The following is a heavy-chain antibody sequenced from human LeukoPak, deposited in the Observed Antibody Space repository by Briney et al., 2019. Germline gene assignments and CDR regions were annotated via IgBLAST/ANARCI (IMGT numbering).Heavy chain of an antibody. CDR1: GGSISSYY. J-gene: IGHJ4*02. Sequence: SETLSLTCTVSGGSISSYYWGWIRQPPGKGLEWIGSIYYSGSTYYNPSLKSRVTISVDTSKNQFSLKLSSVTAADTAVYYCARRWTSSSWYGDYWGQGTLVTVSS. CDR3: ARRWTSSSWYGDY. D-gene: IGHD6-13*01. V-gene: IGHV4-39*01. CDR2: IYYSGST.